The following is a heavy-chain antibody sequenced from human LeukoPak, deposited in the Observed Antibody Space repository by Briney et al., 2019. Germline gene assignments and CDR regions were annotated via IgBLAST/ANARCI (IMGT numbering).Heavy chain of an antibody. J-gene: IGHJ2*01. CDR3: ARQYSDILTGYHRGELYWYFDL. Sequence: SETLSLTCTVSGGSISSGSYYWSWIRQPAGKGLEWIGRIYSSGSTNYNPSLKSRLTISLDTSKNQFSLKLTSVTAADTPVYYCARQYSDILTGYHRGELYWYFDLWGRGTLVTVSS. CDR2: IYSSGST. V-gene: IGHV4-61*02. D-gene: IGHD3-9*01. CDR1: GGSISSGSYY.